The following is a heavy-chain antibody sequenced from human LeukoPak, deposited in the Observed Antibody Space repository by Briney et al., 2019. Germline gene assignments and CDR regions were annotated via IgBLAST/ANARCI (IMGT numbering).Heavy chain of an antibody. J-gene: IGHJ1*01. CDR2: IIPIFGTA. D-gene: IGHD4-17*01. CDR3: ARVGDYGDHEYFQH. V-gene: IGHV1-69*13. CDR1: GGTFSSYA. Sequence: SVKVSCKASGGTFSSYAISWVRQAPGQGLEWMGGIIPIFGTANYAQKFQGRVTITADESTSTAYMELSSLGSEDTAVYYCARVGDYGDHEYFQHWGQGTLVTVSS.